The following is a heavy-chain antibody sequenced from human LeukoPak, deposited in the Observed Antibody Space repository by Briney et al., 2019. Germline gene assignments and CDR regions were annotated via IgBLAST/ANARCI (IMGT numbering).Heavy chain of an antibody. D-gene: IGHD3-9*01. CDR3: ARTRYFDWHRVYYYYYMDV. CDR2: INPSGGST. J-gene: IGHJ6*03. V-gene: IGHV1-46*01. CDR1: GYTFTSYY. Sequence: ASVKVSCKAPGYTFTSYYMHWVRQAPGQGLEWMGIINPSGGSTSYAQKFQGRVTMTRDMSTSTVYMELRSLRSDDTAVYYCARTRYFDWHRVYYYYYMDVWGKGTTVTVSS.